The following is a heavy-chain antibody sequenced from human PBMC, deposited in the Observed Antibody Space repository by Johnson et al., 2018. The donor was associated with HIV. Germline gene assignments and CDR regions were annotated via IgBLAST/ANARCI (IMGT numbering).Heavy chain of an antibody. V-gene: IGHV3-53*01. J-gene: IGHJ3*01. CDR2: IYSGGSS. D-gene: IGHD4-17*01. CDR3: ARSQDYDDYPDAFDV. Sequence: VQLVESGGGLVQPGGSLRLSCAVSGFTVSSNYMSWVRQAPGKGPEWVSVIYSGGSSYYAASVTGRFTISRDNSKNTLYLQMNSLKAEDTAVYYWARSQDYDDYPDAFDVWGQGTMVTVSS. CDR1: GFTVSSNY.